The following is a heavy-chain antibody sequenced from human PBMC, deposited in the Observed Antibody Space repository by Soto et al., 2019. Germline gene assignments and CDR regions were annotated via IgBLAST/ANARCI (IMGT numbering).Heavy chain of an antibody. CDR1: GYSFTSYW. J-gene: IGHJ4*02. V-gene: IGHV5-51*01. CDR3: ERHMGTRVVTVPLDY. CDR2: IYPGDSDI. Sequence: GGSLKISWNGSGYSFTSYWIGWVRQMPGKGLEWMGIIYPGDSDIRYSPSFQGQVTISADKSISTAYLQWSSLKASDTAMYYCERHMGTRVVTVPLDYWGQGTLVTVSS. D-gene: IGHD2-21*02.